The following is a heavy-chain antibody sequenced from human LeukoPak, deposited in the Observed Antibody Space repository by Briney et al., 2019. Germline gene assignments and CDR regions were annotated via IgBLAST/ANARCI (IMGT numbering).Heavy chain of an antibody. CDR1: GGSISSSSYY. Sequence: SETLSLTCTVSGGSISSSSYYWGWIRQPPGKGLEWIGSIYYSGSTYYHPSLKSRVTISVDMSKNQFSLKLSSVTAADTAVYYCARDINYGSGTYYSGYWGQGTLVTVSS. J-gene: IGHJ4*02. CDR3: ARDINYGSGTYYSGY. CDR2: IYYSGST. V-gene: IGHV4-39*07. D-gene: IGHD3-10*01.